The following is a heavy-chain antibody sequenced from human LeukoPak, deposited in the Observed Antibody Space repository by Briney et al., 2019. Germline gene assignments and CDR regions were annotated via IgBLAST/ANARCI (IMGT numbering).Heavy chain of an antibody. J-gene: IGHJ5*02. CDR1: GYTFTSYA. V-gene: IGHV1-3*01. D-gene: IGHD3-10*01. Sequence: ASVKVSCKASGYTFTSYAMHWVRQALGQRLEWMGWINAGNGNTKYSQKFQGRVTITRDTSASTAYMELSSLRSEDTAVYYCAREVLLWFGESNWFDPWGQGTLVTVSS. CDR3: AREVLLWFGESNWFDP. CDR2: INAGNGNT.